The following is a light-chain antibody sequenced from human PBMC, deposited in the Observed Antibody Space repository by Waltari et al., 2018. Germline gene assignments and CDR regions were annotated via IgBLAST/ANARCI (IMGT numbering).Light chain of an antibody. CDR2: EGS. CDR3: CSYAGSSNWV. J-gene: IGLJ3*02. CDR1: SSDVGSYNL. V-gene: IGLV2-23*01. Sequence: QSALTQPASVSGSPGQSITISCTGTSSDVGSYNLVSWYQQHPGKAPKPMVYEGSKRPSGVSNRFSGSKSGNTASLTISGLQAEDEADCYCCSYAGSSNWVFGGGTKLTVL.